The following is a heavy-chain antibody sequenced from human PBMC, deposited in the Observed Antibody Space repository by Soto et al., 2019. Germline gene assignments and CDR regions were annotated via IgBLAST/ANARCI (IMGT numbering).Heavy chain of an antibody. D-gene: IGHD1-7*01. Sequence: GGSLRLSCAASGFTFSSYGMHWVRQAPGKGLEWVAVIWYDGSNKYYADSVKGRFTISRDNSKNTLYLQMNSLRAEDMAVYYCARGHWDYVGAFDIWGQGTMVTVSS. CDR1: GFTFSSYG. J-gene: IGHJ3*02. CDR2: IWYDGSNK. V-gene: IGHV3-33*01. CDR3: ARGHWDYVGAFDI.